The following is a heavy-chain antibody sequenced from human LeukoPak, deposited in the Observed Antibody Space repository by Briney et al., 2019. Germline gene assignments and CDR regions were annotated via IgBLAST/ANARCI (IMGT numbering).Heavy chain of an antibody. J-gene: IGHJ4*02. CDR3: ARGRRRIAVAGKVDY. V-gene: IGHV4-34*01. CDR1: GGSFSGYY. D-gene: IGHD6-19*01. Sequence: PSETLSLTCAVYGGSFSGYYWSWIRQPPGKGLEWIGENNHSGSTNYNPSLKSRVTISVDTSKNQFSLKLSSVTAADTAVYYCARGRRRIAVAGKVDYWGQGTLVTVSS. CDR2: NNHSGST.